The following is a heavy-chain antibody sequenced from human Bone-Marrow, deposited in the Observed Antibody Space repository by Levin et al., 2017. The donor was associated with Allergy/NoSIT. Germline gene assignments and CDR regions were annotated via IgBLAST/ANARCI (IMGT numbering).Heavy chain of an antibody. Sequence: GESLKISCAASGITVGNHYMSWVRQTPGKRLEWVAVIYSVGSTYYADSVKGRFTISRDSVKNTVYLQMNNLRGEDTAVYYCARDANGIYWGQGTLVIVSS. D-gene: IGHD1-1*01. V-gene: IGHV3-66*01. CDR3: ARDANGIY. CDR2: IYSVGST. CDR1: GITVGNHY. J-gene: IGHJ4*02.